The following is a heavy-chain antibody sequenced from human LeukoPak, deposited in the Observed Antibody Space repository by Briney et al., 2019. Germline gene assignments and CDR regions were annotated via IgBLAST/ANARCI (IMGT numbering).Heavy chain of an antibody. J-gene: IGHJ5*02. Sequence: ASVKVSCKASGYTFTGYYIHWVRQAPGQGLEWMGWISPYNDNANYAQKLQGRVTMTTDTSTTTVYMEVRSLRSDDTAVYYCVRDLDTTMAARYLSESWGQGTLVTVSS. CDR2: ISPYNDNA. CDR1: GYTFTGYY. V-gene: IGHV1-18*04. D-gene: IGHD5-18*01. CDR3: VRDLDTTMAARYLSES.